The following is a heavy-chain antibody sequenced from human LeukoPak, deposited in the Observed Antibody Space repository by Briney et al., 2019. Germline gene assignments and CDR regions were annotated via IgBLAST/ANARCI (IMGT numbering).Heavy chain of an antibody. J-gene: IGHJ6*03. Sequence: GGSLRLSCAASGFTFSNFNMNWVRQAPGKGLEWVSCISSSGYSIYYADSVKGRFTISRDNAKNSLYLQMNSLRAEDTAVYYCSRDLTAPPYYYYYIDVWGKGTTVTISS. CDR2: ISSSGYSI. CDR1: GFTFSNFN. CDR3: SRDLTAPPYYYYYIDV. V-gene: IGHV3-21*01.